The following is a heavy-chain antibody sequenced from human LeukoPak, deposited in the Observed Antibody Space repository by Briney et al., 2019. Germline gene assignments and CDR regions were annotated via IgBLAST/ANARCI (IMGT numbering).Heavy chain of an antibody. D-gene: IGHD1-1*01. V-gene: IGHV3-20*04. CDR1: GFTFYDYG. J-gene: IGHJ1*01. CDR2: INWIGDTT. Sequence: PGGSLRLSCAASGFTFYDYGMTWVRQVPGKGLEWIAEINWIGDTTRYGDSVKGRFTISRDNAKNSLDLQINSLRVEDTAFYYCATNPPGRTYLQDWGQGTLVTVSS. CDR3: ATNPPGRTYLQD.